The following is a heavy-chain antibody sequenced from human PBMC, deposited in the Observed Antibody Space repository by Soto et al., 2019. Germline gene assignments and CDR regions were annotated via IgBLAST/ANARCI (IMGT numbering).Heavy chain of an antibody. CDR2: ISYDGSNK. CDR1: GFTFSSYA. CDR3: ARPLWRDDYNWGYFDL. V-gene: IGHV3-30-3*01. Sequence: QVLLVESGGGVVQPGRSLRLSCAASGFTFSSYAMHWVRQVPGKGLEWVAVISYDGSNKYYADSVKGRFTIPRDNSKNTLYVQMHSLRAEDTAVYYCARPLWRDDYNWGYFDLWGRGTLVTVSS. J-gene: IGHJ2*01. D-gene: IGHD4-4*01.